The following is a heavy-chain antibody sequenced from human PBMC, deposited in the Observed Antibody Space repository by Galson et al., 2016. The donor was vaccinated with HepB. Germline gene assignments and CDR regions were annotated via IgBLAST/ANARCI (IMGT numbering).Heavy chain of an antibody. V-gene: IGHV1-46*01. Sequence: SVKVSCKASGYSFTNYYIHWVRQAPGHGLEWMGMVNPRANRATYAQKFQGRVTMTTDTATSAVFMELSSLKSEDTAVFYCARPLYGSGSPIKFWYFDLWGRGTLVTV. CDR3: ARPLYGSGSPIKFWYFDL. J-gene: IGHJ2*01. CDR1: GYSFTNYY. CDR2: VNPRANRA. D-gene: IGHD3-10*01.